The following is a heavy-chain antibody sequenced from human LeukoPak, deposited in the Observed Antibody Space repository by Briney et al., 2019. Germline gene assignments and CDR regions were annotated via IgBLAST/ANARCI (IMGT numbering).Heavy chain of an antibody. Sequence: SGGSLRLSCAASGFTFNDYYMSWIRQAPGKGLEWVSYMSSSGSTIYYADSVKGRFTISRDNAKNSLYLQMNSLRAEDTAVYYCARPYYYDSSGYWEYYFDYWGQGTLVTVSS. V-gene: IGHV3-11*04. CDR3: ARPYYYDSSGYWEYYFDY. D-gene: IGHD3-22*01. CDR2: MSSSGSTI. J-gene: IGHJ4*02. CDR1: GFTFNDYY.